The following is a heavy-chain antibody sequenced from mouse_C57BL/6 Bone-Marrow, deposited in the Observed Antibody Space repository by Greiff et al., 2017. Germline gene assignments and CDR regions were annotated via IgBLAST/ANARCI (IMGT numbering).Heavy chain of an antibody. CDR1: GYTFTSYW. Sequence: QVQLQQPGAELVKPGASVKLSCKASGYTFTSYWMQWVKQRPGQGLEWIGEIDPSNSYTNYNQKFKGKATLTVDTSSSTAYMQLSSLTSEDSGVSYCSRDGYCGFAFWGQGTLVTVSA. CDR3: SRDGYCGFAF. J-gene: IGHJ3*01. D-gene: IGHD2-3*01. V-gene: IGHV1-50*01. CDR2: IDPSNSYT.